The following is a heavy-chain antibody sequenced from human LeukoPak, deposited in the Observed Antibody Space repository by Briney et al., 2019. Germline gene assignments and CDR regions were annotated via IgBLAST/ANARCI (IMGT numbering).Heavy chain of an antibody. Sequence: ASVKVSCKASGYTFTSYAMHWVRQAPGQRLEWMGWINAGNGNTKYSQKFQGRVTITRDTSASTAYMELSSLRSEDTAVYYCARVRMVRGVISYYYGMDVWGKGTTATVSS. D-gene: IGHD3-10*01. J-gene: IGHJ6*04. CDR2: INAGNGNT. CDR3: ARVRMVRGVISYYYGMDV. V-gene: IGHV1-3*01. CDR1: GYTFTSYA.